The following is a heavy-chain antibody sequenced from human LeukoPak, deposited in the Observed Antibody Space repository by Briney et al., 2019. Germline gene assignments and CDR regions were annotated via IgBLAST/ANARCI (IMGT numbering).Heavy chain of an antibody. CDR1: GFTSGIYA. CDR2: FSGGGDS. V-gene: IGHV3-23*01. J-gene: IGHJ4*02. Sequence: TGGSLRLSCAASGFTSGIYAVSWVRQAPGKGLEWVSAFSGGGDSYYADSVKGRFTISRDNSKKILYLQMNSLRAEDTAVYYCGKEVERPFDLKYWGQGTLVTVSS. CDR3: GKEVERPFDLKY.